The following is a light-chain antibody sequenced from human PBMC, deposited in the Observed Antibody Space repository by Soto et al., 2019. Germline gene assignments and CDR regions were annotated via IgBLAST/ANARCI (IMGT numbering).Light chain of an antibody. J-gene: IGLJ2*01. CDR1: MRDIGAYNL. CDR3: RPFAQKRNRL. Sequence: QAARTQPASMPGSPGQSITISCAGTMRDIGAYNLVSWYQQHPGKAPRLIFYEVRNRPPGIPLRFSASKSGNAASLTISGLQAEDAAHYYCRPFAQKRNRLFGGGTQVT. CDR2: EVR. V-gene: IGLV2-14*01.